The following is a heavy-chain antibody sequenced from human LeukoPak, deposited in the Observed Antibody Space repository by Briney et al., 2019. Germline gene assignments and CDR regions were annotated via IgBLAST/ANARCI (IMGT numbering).Heavy chain of an antibody. D-gene: IGHD3-16*01. CDR3: ARDYAVGESFDI. Sequence: GGSLRLSCTASGFSISSNDMNWVRQSPGKGLEWVSLIYISAITKYADSVQGRFTVSRDNSKNTLYLQMNSLRAEDTAVYYCARDYAVGESFDIWGQGTLVTVSS. V-gene: IGHV3-66*01. CDR1: GFSISSND. J-gene: IGHJ3*02. CDR2: IYISAIT.